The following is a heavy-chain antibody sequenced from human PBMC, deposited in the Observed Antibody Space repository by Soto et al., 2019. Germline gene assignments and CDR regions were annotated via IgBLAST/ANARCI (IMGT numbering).Heavy chain of an antibody. D-gene: IGHD3-22*01. J-gene: IGHJ4*02. CDR3: AKHLTYYYDSSGRLGFDY. Sequence: GGSLRLSCAASVFTFISYAIRWVRQAPGKGLEWVSAISGGGGSTYYADSVKGRFTISRDNSKNTLYLQMNSLRAEDTAVYYCAKHLTYYYDSSGRLGFDYWGQGTLVTVSS. V-gene: IGHV3-23*01. CDR2: ISGGGGST. CDR1: VFTFISYA.